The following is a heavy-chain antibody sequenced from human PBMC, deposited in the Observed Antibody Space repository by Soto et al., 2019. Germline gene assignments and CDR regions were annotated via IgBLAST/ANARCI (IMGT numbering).Heavy chain of an antibody. J-gene: IGHJ6*03. V-gene: IGHV1-3*01. CDR1: GYTFTSYA. CDR2: INAGNGNT. D-gene: IGHD6-13*01. Sequence: ASVKVSCKASGYTFTSYAMHWVRQAPGQRLEWMGWINAGNGNTKYSQKFQGRVTITRDTSASTAYMELSSLRSEDTAVYYCARIGVSRYGYYYYMDVWGKGTTVTVSS. CDR3: ARIGVSRYGYYYYMDV.